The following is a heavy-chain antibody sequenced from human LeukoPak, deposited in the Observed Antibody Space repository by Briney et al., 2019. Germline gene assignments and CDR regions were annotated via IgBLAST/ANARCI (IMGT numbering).Heavy chain of an antibody. CDR3: ARGQRPNMDV. J-gene: IGHJ6*03. CDR2: IYTSGST. V-gene: IGHV4-4*07. Sequence: SGALSLTCTVSGGSISSYYWSWIRPPAGKGLEWIARIYTSGSTNYNPSLKSRVTMSVDTSKNQFSLKLSSVTAADTAVYYCARGQRPNMDVWGKGTTVTVSS. D-gene: IGHD6-25*01. CDR1: GGSISSYY.